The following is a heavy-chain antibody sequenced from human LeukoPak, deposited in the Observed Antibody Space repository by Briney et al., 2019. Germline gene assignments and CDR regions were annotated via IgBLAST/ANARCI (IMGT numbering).Heavy chain of an antibody. Sequence: GGSLRLSCAASGFTFSDYYMSWIRQAPGKGLEWVSYIRSSDSTISYADSVKGRFTISSDNAKNSLYLQMNTLRAEDTAVYYCAXARGNNFFDCWGQGTLVTVSS. CDR1: GFTFSDYY. V-gene: IGHV3-11*01. CDR2: IRSSDSTI. CDR3: AXARGNNFFDC. D-gene: IGHD4-23*01. J-gene: IGHJ4*02.